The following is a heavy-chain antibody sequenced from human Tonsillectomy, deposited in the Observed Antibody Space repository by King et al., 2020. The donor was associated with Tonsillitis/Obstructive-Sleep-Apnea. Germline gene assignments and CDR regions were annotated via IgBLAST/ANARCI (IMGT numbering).Heavy chain of an antibody. Sequence: LVPSGAEVKKPGASLKISCKGSGYSFTNYWIAWVRQMPGIGLAWMGIIYPGESDVRYSPSFQGQVTISADKSIATAYLQWSTLKASDTAMYYCARLKCGTTSCYTGSSYYFDFWGQGTLVTVSS. D-gene: IGHD2-2*02. CDR2: IYPGESDV. V-gene: IGHV5-51*03. CDR3: ARLKCGTTSCYTGSSYYFDF. CDR1: GYSFTNYW. J-gene: IGHJ4*02.